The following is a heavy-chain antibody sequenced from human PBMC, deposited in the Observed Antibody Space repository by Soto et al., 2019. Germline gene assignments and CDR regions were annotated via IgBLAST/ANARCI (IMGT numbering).Heavy chain of an antibody. CDR2: ISYDGSNK. D-gene: IGHD1-26*01. CDR3: ARDLYAWELRGGYYGMDV. J-gene: IGHJ6*02. CDR1: GFTVSSYA. V-gene: IGHV3-30-3*01. Sequence: QVQLVESGGGVVQPGRSLRLSCAASGFTVSSYAMHWVRQAPGKGLEWVAVISYDGSNKYYADSVKGRFTISSDTSKNTLYLQMNSLRAEDTAVYYCARDLYAWELRGGYYGMDVWGQGTTVTVSS.